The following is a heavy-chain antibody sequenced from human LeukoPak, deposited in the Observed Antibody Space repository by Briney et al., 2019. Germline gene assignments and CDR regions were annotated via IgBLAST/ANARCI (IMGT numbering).Heavy chain of an antibody. Sequence: GGSLRLSCAASGFTFSSYAMHWVRQAPGKGLEYVSAISSNGGSTYYANSVKGRFTISRDNSKNTLYLQMGSLRAEDMAVYYCARIFSGYYFDYWGQGTLVTVSS. CDR1: GFTFSSYA. CDR2: ISSNGGST. V-gene: IGHV3-64*01. D-gene: IGHD3-9*01. J-gene: IGHJ4*02. CDR3: ARIFSGYYFDY.